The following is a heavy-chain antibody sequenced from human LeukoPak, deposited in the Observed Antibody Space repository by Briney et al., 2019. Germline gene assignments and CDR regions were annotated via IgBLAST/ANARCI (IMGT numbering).Heavy chain of an antibody. D-gene: IGHD1-26*01. Sequence: GGAVRLLCGAGGVTFSRYGMEWGGEGRGKGGEGGAVISYDGSNKYYADSVKGRFTISRDNSKNTLYLQMNSLRAEDTAVYYCAKDRMGAGVRSYFDYWGQGTLVTVSS. J-gene: IGHJ4*02. CDR3: AKDRMGAGVRSYFDY. CDR1: GVTFSRYG. V-gene: IGHV3-30*18. CDR2: ISYDGSNK.